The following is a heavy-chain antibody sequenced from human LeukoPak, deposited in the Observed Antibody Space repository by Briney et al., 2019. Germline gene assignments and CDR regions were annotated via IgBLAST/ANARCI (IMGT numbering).Heavy chain of an antibody. CDR3: ARASLDYGGNLNFDY. J-gene: IGHJ4*02. Sequence: ASVKVSCTASGYTFTSYGISWVRQAPGQGLEWMGWISAYNGNTNYAQKLQGRVTMTTDTSTSTAYMELRSLRSDDTAVYYCARASLDYGGNLNFDYWGQGTLVTVSS. CDR1: GYTFTSYG. D-gene: IGHD4-23*01. V-gene: IGHV1-18*01. CDR2: ISAYNGNT.